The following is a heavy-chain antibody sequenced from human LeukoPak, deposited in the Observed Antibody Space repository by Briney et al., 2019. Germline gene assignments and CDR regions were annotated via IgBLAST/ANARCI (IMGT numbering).Heavy chain of an antibody. J-gene: IGHJ3*02. D-gene: IGHD3-22*01. Sequence: GASVKVSCKASGYTFTSYDINWVRQATGQGLEWMGWMNPNSGNTGYAQKFQGRVTMTRNTSISTAYMELSSLRSEDTAVYYCARGARLSYYYDSSGPIPNAFDIWGQGTMVTVSS. V-gene: IGHV1-8*01. CDR2: MNPNSGNT. CDR1: GYTFTSYD. CDR3: ARGARLSYYYDSSGPIPNAFDI.